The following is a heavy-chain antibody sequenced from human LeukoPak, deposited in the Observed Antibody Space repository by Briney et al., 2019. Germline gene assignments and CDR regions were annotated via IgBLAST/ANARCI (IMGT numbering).Heavy chain of an antibody. Sequence: PSETLSLTCTVSGGSISSSSYYWGWIRQPPGKGLEWIGSIYYSGSTYYNPSLKSRVTISVDTSKNQFSLKLSSVTAADTAVYYCARFGGSKYYFDYWGQGTLVTVSS. CDR3: ARFGGSKYYFDY. CDR1: GGSISSSSYY. J-gene: IGHJ4*02. CDR2: IYYSGST. V-gene: IGHV4-39*07. D-gene: IGHD3-16*01.